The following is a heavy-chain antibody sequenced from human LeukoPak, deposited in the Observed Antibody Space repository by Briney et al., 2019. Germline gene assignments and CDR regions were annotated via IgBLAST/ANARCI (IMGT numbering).Heavy chain of an antibody. V-gene: IGHV3-74*01. CDR2: ISTDGYTT. CDR3: AKDLYSSTSNFDY. J-gene: IGHJ4*02. Sequence: GGSLRLSCAASGLAFSAYKMHWVRQAPRKGLVWVSRISTDGYTTDYADFAQGRFTASRDNTKNTWSLEVNSLRAEDTAVYYCAKDLYSSTSNFDYWGQGTLVTVSS. CDR1: GLAFSAYK. D-gene: IGHD6-13*01.